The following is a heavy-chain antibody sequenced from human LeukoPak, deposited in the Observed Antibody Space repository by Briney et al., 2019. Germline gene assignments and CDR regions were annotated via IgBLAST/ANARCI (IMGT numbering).Heavy chain of an antibody. CDR1: GFTFSSFA. D-gene: IGHD3-3*01. Sequence: PGRSLRLSCAASGFTFSSFAMHWVRQAPGRGLEWVAVISYDGSNKNYADSVKGRFTISRDNSKNTPYLQMNSLRAEDTAVYYCARVERPHYFDYWGQGTLVTVSS. CDR2: ISYDGSNK. V-gene: IGHV3-30-3*01. CDR3: ARVERPHYFDY. J-gene: IGHJ4*02.